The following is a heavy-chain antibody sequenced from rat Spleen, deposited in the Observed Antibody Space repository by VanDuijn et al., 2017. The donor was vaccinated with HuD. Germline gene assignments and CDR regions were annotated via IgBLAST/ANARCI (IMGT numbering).Heavy chain of an antibody. CDR2: IWGNGNT. J-gene: IGHJ2*01. V-gene: IGHV2-13*01. CDR3: ARHPPSFGVRGFDY. CDR1: GFSLNNYG. Sequence: QVQLKESGPGLVQPSQTLSLTCTVSGFSLNNYGVFWIRQPPGKGLEWMGLIWGNGNTNYNSALKSRLRISRDTSKSQVFLKMNSLQPEDTGTYYCARHPPSFGVRGFDYWGQGVMVTVSS. D-gene: IGHD4-3*01.